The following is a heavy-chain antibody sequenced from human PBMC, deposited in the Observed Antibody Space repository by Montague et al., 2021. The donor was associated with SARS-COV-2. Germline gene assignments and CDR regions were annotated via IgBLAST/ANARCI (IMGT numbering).Heavy chain of an antibody. V-gene: IGHV3-53*01. CDR1: GFSFSSYH. Sequence: SLRLSCAASGFSFSSYHMNWVRQAPGKGPEWVSIIKAGNAYYTDSVKGRFTMSRDNSKNTLSLQMNSLRDEDTAVYYCARGLQQRSNFDYWGQGTLVTVSS. D-gene: IGHD6-25*01. CDR3: ARGLQQRSNFDY. J-gene: IGHJ4*02. CDR2: IKAGNA.